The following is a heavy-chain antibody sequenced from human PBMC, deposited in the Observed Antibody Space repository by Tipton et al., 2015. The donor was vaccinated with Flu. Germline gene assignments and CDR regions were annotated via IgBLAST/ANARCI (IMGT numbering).Heavy chain of an antibody. V-gene: IGHV4-28*03. Sequence: TLSLTCVVSGYFIGGGNYWGWIRQPPGKGLEWIGYIYNSEYTKYNSSLKSRVTISVDTSKKQFSLQLRSVTAADTAVYYCARDPSLGMPDYFDSWGRGTLVTASS. CDR1: GYFIGGGNY. J-gene: IGHJ4*02. CDR3: ARDPSLGMPDYFDS. D-gene: IGHD2-2*01. CDR2: IYNSEYT.